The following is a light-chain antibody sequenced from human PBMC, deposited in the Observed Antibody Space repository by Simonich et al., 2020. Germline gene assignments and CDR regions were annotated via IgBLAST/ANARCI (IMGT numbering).Light chain of an antibody. CDR3: QQYYSTPYT. V-gene: IGKV4-1*01. CDR1: QSVLYSSHNKKY. Sequence: DIVMTQSPDSLAVSLGVRATINCKSSQSVLYSSHNKKYLAWYQQKPGQPPKLLIYWASTRESGVPDRFSGRGSGTDFTLTISSLQAEDVAVYYCQQYYSTPYTFGQGTKLEIK. CDR2: WAS. J-gene: IGKJ2*01.